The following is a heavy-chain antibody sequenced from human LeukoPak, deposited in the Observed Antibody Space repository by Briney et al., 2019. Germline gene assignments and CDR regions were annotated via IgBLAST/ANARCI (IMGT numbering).Heavy chain of an antibody. V-gene: IGHV3-48*02. CDR2: ISSSSDTM. Sequence: AGGSLRLSCAASGFTFSSYGINWVRQTPGKGLEWVSYISSSSDTMYYAESVKGRFTIPRDNAKNSLYLQMNSLRDEDTAVYYCARGHCFWSAYTYHYGMDVWGQGTTVTVSS. D-gene: IGHD3-3*01. J-gene: IGHJ6*02. CDR3: ARGHCFWSAYTYHYGMDV. CDR1: GFTFSSYG.